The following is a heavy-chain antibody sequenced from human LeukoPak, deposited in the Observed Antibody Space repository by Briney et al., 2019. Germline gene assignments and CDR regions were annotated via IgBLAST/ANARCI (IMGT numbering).Heavy chain of an antibody. D-gene: IGHD3-10*01. CDR2: IDYSGST. V-gene: IGHV4-59*01. CDR1: GGSIRSYY. J-gene: IGHJ4*02. CDR3: ARESYYYTSGSYHPDYYFDY. Sequence: PSVTLSLTCIVSGGSIRSYYWNWIRQPPGKGLEWIAYIDYSGSTDYNPSLKSRVTISVDTSKNQFSLRLSSVTAADTAVYYCARESYYYTSGSYHPDYYFDYWGQGTLVTVSS.